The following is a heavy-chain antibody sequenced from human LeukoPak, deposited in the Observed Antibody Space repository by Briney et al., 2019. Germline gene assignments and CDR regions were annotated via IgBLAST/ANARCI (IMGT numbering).Heavy chain of an antibody. CDR2: IYTSGST. J-gene: IGHJ4*02. D-gene: IGHD3-3*01. CDR3: AGIGSGYYEYYFDY. CDR1: GGSISSYY. Sequence: SETLSLTCTVSGGSISSYYWSWIRQPAGKGLEWIGRIYTSGSTNYNPSLKSRVTMSIDTSKNQFSLKLSSVTAADTAVYYCAGIGSGYYEYYFDYWGQGTQVTVSS. V-gene: IGHV4-4*07.